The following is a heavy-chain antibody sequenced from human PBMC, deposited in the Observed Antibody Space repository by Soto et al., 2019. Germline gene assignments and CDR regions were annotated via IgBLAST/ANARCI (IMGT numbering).Heavy chain of an antibody. CDR1: GVSIGSYY. J-gene: IGHJ4*02. V-gene: IGHV4-59*01. CDR3: ARVGWTTVGYYFDY. D-gene: IGHD2-8*02. Sequence: SETLSLTCTVSGVSIGSYYWSWIRQPPGKGLEWVGYIHYSGSTKYNPSLKSRVTISIDTSKSQFSLKLSSVTAADTAVYYCARVGWTTVGYYFDYWGQGALVTVSS. CDR2: IHYSGST.